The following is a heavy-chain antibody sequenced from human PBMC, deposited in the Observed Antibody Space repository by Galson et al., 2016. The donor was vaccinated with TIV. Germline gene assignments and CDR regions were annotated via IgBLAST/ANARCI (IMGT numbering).Heavy chain of an antibody. CDR3: AREGRGGAYPNNFDF. J-gene: IGHJ4*02. D-gene: IGHD4/OR15-4a*01. CDR1: GFSVSYKH. Sequence: SLRLSCAASGFSVSYKHMIWVRQAPGRGLEWVSLIYSNDDTHHAESVQGRFSISRNTPKNTIYLQMNNLRVEDTAVYYCAREGRGGAYPNNFDFWGQGTLVTVSS. CDR2: IYSNDDT. V-gene: IGHV3-53*01.